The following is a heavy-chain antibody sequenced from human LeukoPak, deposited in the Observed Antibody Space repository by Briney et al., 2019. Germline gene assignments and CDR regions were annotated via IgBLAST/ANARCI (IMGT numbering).Heavy chain of an antibody. CDR2: ISSTGTTR. V-gene: IGHV3-48*03. J-gene: IGHJ4*02. CDR1: GITFSSSA. D-gene: IGHD3-10*01. CDR3: TRDALFGSGRTHLDF. Sequence: TGGSLRLSCAASGITFSSSAMSWVRQAPGKGLEWVSSISSTGTTRFDADSVKGRFTISRDNAKNSLSLQMNSLNVDDTGVYFCTRDALFGSGRTHLDFWSQGTLVSVSS.